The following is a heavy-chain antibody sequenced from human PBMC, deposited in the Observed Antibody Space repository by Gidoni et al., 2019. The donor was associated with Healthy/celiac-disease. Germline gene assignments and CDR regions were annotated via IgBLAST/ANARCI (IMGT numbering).Heavy chain of an antibody. J-gene: IGHJ6*02. CDR3: ARDPLVVTTVTISHYYYGMDV. CDR2: ISYDGSNK. V-gene: IGHV3-30-3*01. Sequence: QVQLVESGGGVVQPGRSLRLSCAASGFTFSSSAMHWVRQAPGKGLEWVAVISYDGSNKYYADSVKGRFTISRDNSKNTLYLQMNSLRAEDTAVYYCARDPLVVTTVTISHYYYGMDVWGQGTTVTVSS. D-gene: IGHD4-4*01. CDR1: GFTFSSSA.